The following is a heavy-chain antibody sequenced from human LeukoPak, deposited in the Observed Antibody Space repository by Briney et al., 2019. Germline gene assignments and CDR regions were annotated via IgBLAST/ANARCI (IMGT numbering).Heavy chain of an antibody. D-gene: IGHD3-22*01. V-gene: IGHV3-21*01. CDR3: ARSRVRSGYYYGFDY. Sequence: GGSLRLSCAASGFTFSSYSMNWVRQAPGKGLEWVSSISSSSSYIYYADSVKGRFTISRDNAKNSLYLQMNSMRAEDTAVYYCARSRVRSGYYYGFDYWGQGNL. J-gene: IGHJ4*02. CDR1: GFTFSSYS. CDR2: ISSSSSYI.